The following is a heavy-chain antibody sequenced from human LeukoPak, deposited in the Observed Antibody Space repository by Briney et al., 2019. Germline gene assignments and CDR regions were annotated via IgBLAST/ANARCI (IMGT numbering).Heavy chain of an antibody. D-gene: IGHD3-10*01. J-gene: IGHJ4*02. CDR2: IYTDGST. V-gene: IGHV3-66*01. CDR1: GLTVNNNY. CDR3: ARDFLPVSGSCFDS. Sequence: GGSLRLSCAASGLTVNNNYMSWVRQAPGKVPEWVSLIYTDGSTYYADSVKGRFTISRDNSKNTLYLQMYSLRVEDTAIYYCARDFLPVSGSCFDSWGQGTLVTVSA.